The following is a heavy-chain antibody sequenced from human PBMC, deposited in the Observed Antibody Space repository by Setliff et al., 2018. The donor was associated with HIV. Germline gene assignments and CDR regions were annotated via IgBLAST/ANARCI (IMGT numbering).Heavy chain of an antibody. J-gene: IGHJ4*02. CDR3: ARGVKGIAATGKYYFDY. Sequence: ASVKVSCKAAGYTFTDYYMHWVRQAPGQGLEWMGRINPNSGGTNYVQKFQGRVTMTRDTSINTAYMELSRLISDDTAVYYCARGVKGIAATGKYYFDYWGQGTLVTVSS. D-gene: IGHD6-13*01. V-gene: IGHV1-2*06. CDR1: GYTFTDYY. CDR2: INPNSGGT.